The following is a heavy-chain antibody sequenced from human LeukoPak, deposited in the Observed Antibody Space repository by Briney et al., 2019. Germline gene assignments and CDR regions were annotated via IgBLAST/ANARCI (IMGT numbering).Heavy chain of an antibody. CDR3: ARGIVMVPGLIDY. D-gene: IGHD2-2*01. Sequence: PGGSLRLSCAASRFTFSSYTMYWVRQAPGKGLEWVALISYDGSDKYYADSVKGRFTISRDNSNNTLHLQMNSLRAEDTALYYCARGIVMVPGLIDYWGQGTLVTVSS. J-gene: IGHJ4*02. CDR1: RFTFSSYT. CDR2: ISYDGSDK. V-gene: IGHV3-30-3*01.